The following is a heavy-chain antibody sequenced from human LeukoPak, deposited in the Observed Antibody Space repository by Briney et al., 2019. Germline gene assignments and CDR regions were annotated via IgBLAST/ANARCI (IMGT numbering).Heavy chain of an antibody. V-gene: IGHV4-34*01. CDR3: ARVLAAAGMIDY. Sequence: SETLSLTCAVYGGSFSGYYWSWIRQPPGKGLEWIGEINHSGSTNYNPSLKSRVTISVDTSKNQFSLKLSSVTAADTAVYYCARVLAAAGMIDYWGQGTLVTVSS. CDR2: INHSGST. D-gene: IGHD6-13*01. J-gene: IGHJ4*02. CDR1: GGSFSGYY.